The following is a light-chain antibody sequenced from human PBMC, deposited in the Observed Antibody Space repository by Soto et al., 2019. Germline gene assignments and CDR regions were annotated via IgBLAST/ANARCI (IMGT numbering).Light chain of an antibody. CDR2: GNS. CDR1: SSNIGAGYD. CDR3: QSYDSGLSGSGV. V-gene: IGLV1-40*01. Sequence: QAVVTQPPSVSGAPGQRVTISCTGSSSNIGAGYDVHWYQQLPGTAPKLLIYGNSNRPSGVPDRFSGSKSGTSAALAITGLQAEDEADYYCQSYDSGLSGSGVFGGGTKVTVL. J-gene: IGLJ2*01.